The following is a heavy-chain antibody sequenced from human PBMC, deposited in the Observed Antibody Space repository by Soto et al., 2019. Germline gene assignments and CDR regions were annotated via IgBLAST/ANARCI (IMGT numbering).Heavy chain of an antibody. CDR1: GFTFSSYS. CDR2: ISSSSSYI. CDR3: ATAREGQQPTDY. D-gene: IGHD6-13*01. J-gene: IGHJ4*02. V-gene: IGHV3-21*01. Sequence: PGGSLRLSCAASGFTFSSYSMNWVRQAPGKGLEWVSSISSSSSYIYYADSVKGRFTISRDNSKNTLYLQMNSLRAEDTAVYYCATAREGQQPTDYWGQGTLVTVSS.